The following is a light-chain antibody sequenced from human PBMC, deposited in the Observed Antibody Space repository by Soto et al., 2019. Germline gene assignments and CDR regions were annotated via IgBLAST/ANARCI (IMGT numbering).Light chain of an antibody. V-gene: IGLV2-14*01. CDR2: DVS. CDR3: GSYTSSSTLV. Sequence: QSVLTQPASVSGSPGQSITISCTGTSSDVGGYNYVSWYQQYPGKAPNLMIYDVSYRPSGVSNRLSGSRSGNTASLTISGLQAADEADYYCGSYTSSSTLVFGTGTKVTVL. J-gene: IGLJ1*01. CDR1: SSDVGGYNY.